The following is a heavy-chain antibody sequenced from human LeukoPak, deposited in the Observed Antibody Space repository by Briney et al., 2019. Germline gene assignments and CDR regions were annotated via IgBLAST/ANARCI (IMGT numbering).Heavy chain of an antibody. Sequence: SETLSLTCAVYGGSFSRYYWNWIRQPPGKGLEWIGEIYHSGSTNYNPSLKSRVTISVDTSKNQFSLKLSSVTAADTAVYYCARANYDILTGSGTGTPAYGSGDWFDPWGQGTVVTVSS. D-gene: IGHD3-9*01. J-gene: IGHJ5*02. CDR1: GGSFSRYY. V-gene: IGHV4-34*01. CDR3: ARANYDILTGSGTGTPAYGSGDWFDP. CDR2: IYHSGST.